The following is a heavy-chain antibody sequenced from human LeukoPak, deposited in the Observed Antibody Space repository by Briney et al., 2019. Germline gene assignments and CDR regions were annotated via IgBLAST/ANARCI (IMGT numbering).Heavy chain of an antibody. J-gene: IGHJ2*01. V-gene: IGHV4-59*08. CDR1: GCFISSSR. CDR3: AGASVVTATRTALDL. CDR2: IFSSGTI. Sequence: SGTLALKSSVVGCFISSSRWTWILQPPGKGGEWIGYIFSSGTIHYNPVLKGRGAISIDTAKDHFSLKMRSVTDQHTAVDYCAGASVVTATRTALDLSGRSTLGSVS. D-gene: IGHD2-15*01.